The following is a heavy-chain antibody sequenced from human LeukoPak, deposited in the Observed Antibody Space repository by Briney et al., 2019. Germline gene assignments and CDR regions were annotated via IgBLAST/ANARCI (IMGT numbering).Heavy chain of an antibody. CDR2: IGGSGSHT. CDR3: GRDPNGDYVGAFDF. V-gene: IGHV3-23*01. CDR1: GFTFSNYA. D-gene: IGHD4-17*01. Sequence: QAGGSLRLSCAASGFTFSNYAMTWVRQAPGKGLEWVSSIGGSGSHTQYADSVRGRFTISRDNSRNTLYLTMNSLRGEDTAVYFCGRDPNGDYVGAFDFWGQGTMVTVPS. J-gene: IGHJ3*01.